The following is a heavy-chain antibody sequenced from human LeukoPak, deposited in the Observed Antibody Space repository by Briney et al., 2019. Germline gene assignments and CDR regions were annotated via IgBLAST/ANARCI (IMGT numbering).Heavy chain of an antibody. CDR2: ISGSGGST. D-gene: IGHD2-15*01. Sequence: PGGSLRLSCAASGFTFSSYGMSWVRQAPGKGLEWVSAISGSGGSTYYGDSVKGRFTISRDNSKNTLYLQLSSLRADDTAIYYCARGTANYCSGGSCYLAYWGQGTLVTVSS. J-gene: IGHJ4*02. CDR1: GFTFSSYG. CDR3: ARGTANYCSGGSCYLAY. V-gene: IGHV3-23*01.